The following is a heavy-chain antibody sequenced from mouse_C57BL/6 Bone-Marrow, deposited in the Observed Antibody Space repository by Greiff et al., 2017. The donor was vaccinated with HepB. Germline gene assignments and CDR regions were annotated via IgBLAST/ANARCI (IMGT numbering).Heavy chain of an antibody. V-gene: IGHV1-74*01. CDR1: GYTFTSYW. CDR3: AIGLYDYDRIMDY. CDR2: IHPSDSDT. J-gene: IGHJ4*01. Sequence: QVQLKQPGAELVKPGASVKVSCKASGYTFTSYWMHWVKQRPGQGLEWIGRIHPSDSDTNYNQKFKGKATFTVDKSSSTAYMQLSILSSEDSAVYYCAIGLYDYDRIMDYWGQGTSVTVSS. D-gene: IGHD2-4*01.